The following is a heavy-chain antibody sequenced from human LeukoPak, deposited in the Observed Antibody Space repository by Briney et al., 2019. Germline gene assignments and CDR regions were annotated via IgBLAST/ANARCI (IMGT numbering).Heavy chain of an antibody. J-gene: IGHJ4*02. Sequence: PSETLSLTCTVSGGSISSYYWSWIRQPPGKGLEWIGYIYYSGSTYYNPSLKSRVTISVDTSKNQFSLKLSSVTAADTAVYYCARAPHDYDFWPYVFDYWGQGTLVTVSS. CDR2: IYYSGST. CDR3: ARAPHDYDFWPYVFDY. CDR1: GGSISSYY. D-gene: IGHD3-3*01. V-gene: IGHV4-59*08.